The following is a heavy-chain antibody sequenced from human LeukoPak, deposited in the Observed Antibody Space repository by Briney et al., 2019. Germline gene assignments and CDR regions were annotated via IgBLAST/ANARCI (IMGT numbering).Heavy chain of an antibody. CDR1: GGSISSYY. CDR3: AGLAPGELFDW. CDR2: IYYSGST. D-gene: IGHD3-16*01. V-gene: IGHV4-59*08. J-gene: IGHJ4*02. Sequence: SETLSLPCTVSGGSISSYYWSWIRQPPGKGLEWIGYIYYSGSTNYNPSLKSRVTISVDTPKIQFSPNLSPGTAADTAGYYCAGLAPGELFDWGGEGTLVTVSA.